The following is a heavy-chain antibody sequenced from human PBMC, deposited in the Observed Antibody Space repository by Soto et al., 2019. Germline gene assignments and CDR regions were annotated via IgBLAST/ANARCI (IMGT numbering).Heavy chain of an antibody. Sequence: SETLSLTCTVSGGSISSGGYYWSWIRQHPGKGLEWIGYIYYSGSTYYNPSLKSRVTISVDTSKNQFSLKLSSVTAAGTAVYYCARGSFLRRFDWFDPWGQGTLVTVS. V-gene: IGHV4-31*03. J-gene: IGHJ5*02. CDR2: IYYSGST. CDR1: GGSISSGGYY. CDR3: ARGSFLRRFDWFDP. D-gene: IGHD3-10*01.